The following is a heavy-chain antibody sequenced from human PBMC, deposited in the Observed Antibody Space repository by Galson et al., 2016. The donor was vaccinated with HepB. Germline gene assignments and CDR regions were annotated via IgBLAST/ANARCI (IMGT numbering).Heavy chain of an antibody. Sequence: TLSLTCTVSGDSGITDIHNWNWIRQPAGKGLEWLGRVSSSGNTNYNPSLNSRVTMAMATSKNQFSLRLTSVTAADTAVYFCARSLSLLGANWYFDRWGPGTLVTVSS. D-gene: IGHD5-12*01. CDR1: GDSGITDIHN. CDR3: ARSLSLLGANWYFDR. J-gene: IGHJ2*01. V-gene: IGHV4-61*02. CDR2: VSSSGNT.